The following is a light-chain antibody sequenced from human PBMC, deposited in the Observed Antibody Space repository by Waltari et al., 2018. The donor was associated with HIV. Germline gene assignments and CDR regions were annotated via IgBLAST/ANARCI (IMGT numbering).Light chain of an antibody. V-gene: IGLV3-21*02. J-gene: IGLJ1*01. CDR3: QVWDTMSVSYV. CDR2: ADS. CDR1: NIGSKS. Sequence: SYVLTQPPSVSVAPGQTARITCGRNNIGSKSVHWYQQKPGQAPVLVLYADSDRPSGSPERFSGAKSGNTATLTISRVEAGDEADYYCQVWDTMSVSYVFGTGTKVTVL.